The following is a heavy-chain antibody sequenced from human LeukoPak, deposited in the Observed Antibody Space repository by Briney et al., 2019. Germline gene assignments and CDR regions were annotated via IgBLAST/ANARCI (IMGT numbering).Heavy chain of an antibody. Sequence: GGSLRLSCAASGFIFSSYEMNWVRQAPGEGLEWISYISNSGATVWYADSAKGRFTISRDNAKNSLYLQMNSLRAEDTALYYCLRRWSHWGQGVLVTVSS. CDR3: LRRWSH. V-gene: IGHV3-48*03. CDR2: ISNSGATV. D-gene: IGHD1-26*01. J-gene: IGHJ4*02. CDR1: GFIFSSYE.